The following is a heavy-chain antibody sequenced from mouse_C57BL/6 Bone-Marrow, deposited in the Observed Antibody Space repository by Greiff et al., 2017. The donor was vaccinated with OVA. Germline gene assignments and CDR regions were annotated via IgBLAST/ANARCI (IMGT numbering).Heavy chain of an antibody. CDR1: GYTFTDYY. J-gene: IGHJ2*01. CDR2: INPNNGGT. V-gene: IGHV1-26*01. CDR3: ARDGYYRVYFDY. Sequence: EVQLQQSGPELVKPGASVKISCKASGYTFTDYYMNWVKQSHGKSLEWIGDINPNNGGTSYNQKFKGKATLTVDKSSSTAYMELRSLTSEDSAVYYCARDGYYRVYFDYWGQGTTLTVSS. D-gene: IGHD2-3*01.